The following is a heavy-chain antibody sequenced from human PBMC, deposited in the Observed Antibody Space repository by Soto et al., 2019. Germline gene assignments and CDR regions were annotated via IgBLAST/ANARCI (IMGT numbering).Heavy chain of an antibody. Sequence: PSETLSLTCTVSGGSISSYYWSWIRQPPGKGLEWIGYIYYSGSTNYNPSLKSRVTISVDTSKNQFSLKLSSVTAEDTAVFYCARDKEVFDYWGQGTLVTVSS. CDR3: ARDKEVFDY. V-gene: IGHV4-59*12. CDR2: IYYSGST. J-gene: IGHJ4*02. CDR1: GGSISSYY.